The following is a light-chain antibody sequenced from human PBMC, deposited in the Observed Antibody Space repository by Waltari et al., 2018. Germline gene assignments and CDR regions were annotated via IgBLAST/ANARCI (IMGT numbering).Light chain of an antibody. CDR2: KVS. CDR3: MQGAHWPPT. Sequence: DVVMTQSPLSLPVTLGQPASIPCRSSQSLIHSDGNTYLIWFHQRPGQSPRRLIYKVSNLDSGVADRFSSSGSGADFTLRSSRVDAEDGVLYYCMQGAHWPPTFGPGTKVDFK. V-gene: IGKV2-30*02. J-gene: IGKJ3*01. CDR1: QSLIHSDGNTY.